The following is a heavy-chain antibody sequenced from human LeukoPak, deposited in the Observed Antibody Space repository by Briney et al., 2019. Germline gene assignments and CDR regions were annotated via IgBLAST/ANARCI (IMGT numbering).Heavy chain of an antibody. J-gene: IGHJ6*03. CDR2: IYTSGST. CDR3: AIEEGSRSYYYYYMDV. Sequence: KPSETLSLTCTVSGGSISNYYWSWIRQPAGKGLEWIGRIYTSGSTNYNPSFKSRVTISVDKSKNQFSLKLSSVTAADTAVYYCAIEEGSRSYYYYYMDVWGIGTTVTVSS. CDR1: GGSISNYY. V-gene: IGHV4-4*07.